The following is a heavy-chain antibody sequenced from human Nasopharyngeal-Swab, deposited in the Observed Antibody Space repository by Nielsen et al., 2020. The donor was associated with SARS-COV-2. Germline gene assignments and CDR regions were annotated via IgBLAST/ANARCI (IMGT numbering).Heavy chain of an antibody. Sequence: SETLSLTCAVSGGSISSGGYSWSWIRQPPGKGLEWIGYIYHSGSTYYNPSLKSRVTISVDRSKNQFSLKLSSVTAADTAVYYCARATVTTWGFDLWGRGTLVTASS. J-gene: IGHJ2*01. D-gene: IGHD4-17*01. CDR2: IYHSGST. V-gene: IGHV4-30-2*01. CDR1: GGSISSGGYS. CDR3: ARATVTTWGFDL.